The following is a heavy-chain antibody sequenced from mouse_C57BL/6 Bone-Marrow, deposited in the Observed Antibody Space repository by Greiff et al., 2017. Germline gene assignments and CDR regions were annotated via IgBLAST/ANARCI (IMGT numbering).Heavy chain of an antibody. CDR1: GFTFSSYA. V-gene: IGHV5-4*01. J-gene: IGHJ4*01. CDR2: ISDGGSYT. CDR3: ARDIYAMDY. Sequence: EVQRVESGGGLVKPGGSLKLSCAASGFTFSSYAMSWVRQTPEKRLEWVATISDGGSYTYYPDNVKGRFTISRDNAKNNLYLQMSHLKSEDTAMYYCARDIYAMDYWGQGTSVTVSS.